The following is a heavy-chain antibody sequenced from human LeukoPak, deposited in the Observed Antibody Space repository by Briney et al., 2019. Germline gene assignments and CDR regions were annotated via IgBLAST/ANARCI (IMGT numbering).Heavy chain of an antibody. CDR2: ISYDGRDK. V-gene: IGHV3-30*18. D-gene: IGHD6-19*01. Sequence: GGSLRLSCAGSGFTFSSYGMHWVRQAPGKGLEWVAVISYDGRDKYYADSVKGRFTIPRDNSKNTLYLQMNTLRAEDTAVYYCAKDQASSGWYYDYWGQGTLVTVSS. J-gene: IGHJ4*02. CDR1: GFTFSSYG. CDR3: AKDQASSGWYYDY.